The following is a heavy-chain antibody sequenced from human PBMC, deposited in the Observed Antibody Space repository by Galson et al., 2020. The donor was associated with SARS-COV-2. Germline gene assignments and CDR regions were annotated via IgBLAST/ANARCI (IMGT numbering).Heavy chain of an antibody. D-gene: IGHD4-17*01. Sequence: SVKVSCKASRGTFSSYAISWVRQAPGQGLEWMGAIIPIFGTANYAPKFQGRVTITADESPSTAYMELSSLRSEDTAVYYCARSEDYGDYALVGAAEDFQHWGQGTRVTVAS. CDR3: ARSEDYGDYALVGAAEDFQH. J-gene: IGHJ1*01. CDR2: IIPIFGTA. CDR1: RGTFSSYA. V-gene: IGHV1-69*13.